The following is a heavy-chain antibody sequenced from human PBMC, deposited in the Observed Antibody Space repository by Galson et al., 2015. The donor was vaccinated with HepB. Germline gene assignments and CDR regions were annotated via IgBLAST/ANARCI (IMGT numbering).Heavy chain of an antibody. CDR3: AINRGIEVIPGALEDDWFDP. CDR1: GFTFGDYA. J-gene: IGHJ5*02. D-gene: IGHD2-2*01. Sequence: SLRLSCAASGFTFGDYAMSWFRQAPGKGLEWVGFIRSNAYAGTTEYAASMQGRFAISRDDSKNIAYLQLNSLRSEDTAVYYCAINRGIEVIPGALEDDWFDPWGQGTLVTVSS. CDR2: IRSNAYAGTT. V-gene: IGHV3-49*03.